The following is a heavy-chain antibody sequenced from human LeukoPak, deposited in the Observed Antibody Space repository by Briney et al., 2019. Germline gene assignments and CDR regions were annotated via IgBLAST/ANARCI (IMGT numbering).Heavy chain of an antibody. CDR3: ARWVSQYYFDY. CDR1: GFTLSYYW. J-gene: IGHJ4*02. Sequence: GGSLRLSCEASGFTLSYYWMSWVRQAPGKGLEWVANINQDGSEKYFVDSVKGRFTISRDNAQNSVLLQMDSLRVDDTAVYYCARWVSQYYFDYWGQGTHVTVSS. V-gene: IGHV3-7*01. CDR2: INQDGSEK. D-gene: IGHD2-21*01.